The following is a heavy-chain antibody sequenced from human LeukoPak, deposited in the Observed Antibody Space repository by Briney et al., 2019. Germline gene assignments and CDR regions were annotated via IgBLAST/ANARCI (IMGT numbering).Heavy chain of an antibody. Sequence: GASVKVSCKASGYTFTGYYMHWVRQAPGQGLEWMGWINPNSGGTNYAQKFQGRVTMTKDTSISTAYMELSRLRSDDTAVYYCARELLVYYYYYMDVWGKGTTVTVSS. V-gene: IGHV1-2*02. CDR2: INPNSGGT. CDR1: GYTFTGYY. CDR3: ARELLVYYYYYMDV. J-gene: IGHJ6*03. D-gene: IGHD2-8*02.